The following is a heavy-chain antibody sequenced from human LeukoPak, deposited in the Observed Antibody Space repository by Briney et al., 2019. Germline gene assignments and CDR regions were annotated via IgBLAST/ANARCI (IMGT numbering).Heavy chain of an antibody. Sequence: GGSLRLSCAASGFTVSSNYMSWVRQAPGKGLEWVPVIYSGGSTYYADSVKGRFTISRDNSKNTLYLQMNSLRAEDTAVYYCARDRVTGHFDYWGQGTLVTVSS. CDR3: ARDRVTGHFDY. V-gene: IGHV3-66*01. J-gene: IGHJ4*02. CDR1: GFTVSSNY. D-gene: IGHD1-20*01. CDR2: IYSGGST.